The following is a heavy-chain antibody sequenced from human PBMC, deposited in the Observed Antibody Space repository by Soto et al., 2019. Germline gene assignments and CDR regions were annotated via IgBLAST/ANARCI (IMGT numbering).Heavy chain of an antibody. D-gene: IGHD1-26*01. CDR2: IKSKTDGGTT. CDR3: TTHGVYSGITSPSVVLYFDY. CDR1: GFTFSNAW. Sequence: GGSLRLSCAASGFTFSNAWMNWVRQAPGKGLEWVGRIKSKTDGGTTDYAAPVKGRYTISREDSKNTLYLQMNSLKTEDTAVYYCTTHGVYSGITSPSVVLYFDYWGQGTLVTVSS. J-gene: IGHJ4*02. V-gene: IGHV3-15*07.